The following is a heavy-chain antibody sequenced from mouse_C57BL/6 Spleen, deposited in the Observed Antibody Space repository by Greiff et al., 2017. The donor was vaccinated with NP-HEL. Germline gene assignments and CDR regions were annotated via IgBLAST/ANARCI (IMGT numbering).Heavy chain of an antibody. CDR3: AKGALLTRAMDD. V-gene: IGHV1-80*01. CDR2: IYPGDGDT. Sequence: QVQLKESGAELVKPGASVKISCKASGYAFSSYWMNWVKQRPGKGLEWIGQIYPGDGDTNYNGKFKGKATLTADKSSSTAYMQLSSLTSEDSAVYFCAKGALLTRAMDDWGQGTSVTVSS. CDR1: GYAFSSYW. D-gene: IGHD1-1*01. J-gene: IGHJ4*01.